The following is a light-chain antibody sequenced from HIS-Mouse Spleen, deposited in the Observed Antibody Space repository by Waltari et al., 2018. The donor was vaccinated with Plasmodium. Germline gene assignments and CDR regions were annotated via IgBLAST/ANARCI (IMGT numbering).Light chain of an antibody. CDR3: CSYAGSSTFVV. CDR1: SSDVGSYNL. CDR2: EGS. Sequence: QSALTQPASVSGSPGQSITISCTGTSSDVGSYNLGSWYQQHPGKAPKPRIYEGSKRPSGVSNRFSGSKSGNTASLTISGLQAEDEADYYCCSYAGSSTFVVFGGGTKLTVL. J-gene: IGLJ2*01. V-gene: IGLV2-23*03.